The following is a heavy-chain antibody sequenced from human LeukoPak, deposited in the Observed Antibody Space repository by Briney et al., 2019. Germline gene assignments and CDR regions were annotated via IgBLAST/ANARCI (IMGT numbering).Heavy chain of an antibody. D-gene: IGHD6-19*01. V-gene: IGHV1-2*02. Sequence: GASVKVSCKASGYTFTGYYMHWVRQAPGQGLEWMGWINPNSGGTNYAQKFQGRVTMTRDTSISTAYMELSRLRSDDTAVYYCARELAVAGTGGRDDAFDIWGQGTMVTVSS. CDR2: INPNSGGT. J-gene: IGHJ3*02. CDR1: GYTFTGYY. CDR3: ARELAVAGTGGRDDAFDI.